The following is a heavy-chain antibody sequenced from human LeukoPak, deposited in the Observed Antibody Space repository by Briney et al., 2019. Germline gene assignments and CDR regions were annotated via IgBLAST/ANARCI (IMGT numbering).Heavy chain of an antibody. Sequence: GGSLRLSCAASGFTFSDYYMSWIRQAPGKGLEWVSVIYSGGSTYYADSVKGRFTISRDNSKNTLYLQMNSLRAEDTAVYYCARGDGYPAYYFDYWGQGTLVTVSS. CDR3: ARGDGYPAYYFDY. CDR2: IYSGGST. V-gene: IGHV3-53*01. D-gene: IGHD5-24*01. CDR1: GFTFSDYY. J-gene: IGHJ4*02.